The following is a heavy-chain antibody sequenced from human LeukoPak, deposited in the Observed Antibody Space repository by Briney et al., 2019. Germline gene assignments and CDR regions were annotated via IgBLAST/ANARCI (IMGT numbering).Heavy chain of an antibody. CDR1: GYTFTGYY. CDR2: INPNSGGT. D-gene: IGHD6-6*01. V-gene: IGHV1-2*02. Sequence: ASVKVSCKASGYTFTGYYMHWVRQAPGQGLEWMGWINPNSGGTNYAQKFQGRVTMTRDTSISTAYMELSRLRSDDTAVYYCARVFYSSSPHFDYWGQGTLVTVSS. J-gene: IGHJ4*02. CDR3: ARVFYSSSPHFDY.